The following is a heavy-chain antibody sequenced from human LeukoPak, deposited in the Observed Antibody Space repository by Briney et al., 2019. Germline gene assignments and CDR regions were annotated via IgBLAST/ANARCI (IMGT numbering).Heavy chain of an antibody. V-gene: IGHV3-23*01. CDR1: GFTFSSYA. CDR3: AKEQWLDY. D-gene: IGHD6-19*01. J-gene: IGHJ4*02. Sequence: GGSLRLSCAASGFTFSSYAMSWVRQAPGKGLEWVSVISGSGGNTYYADSVKALFAISRDNSKNTLYLQMNSLRAEDTAVYYCAKEQWLDYWGQGTQVTVSS. CDR2: ISGSGGNT.